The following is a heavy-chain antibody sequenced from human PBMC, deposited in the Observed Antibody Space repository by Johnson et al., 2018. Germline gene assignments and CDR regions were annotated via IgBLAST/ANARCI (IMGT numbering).Heavy chain of an antibody. CDR1: GFTFSRHA. CDR3: ARELIGVGGIGVDDAFDI. CDR2: LSYDGSDK. Sequence: QVQLVQSGGGVVQPGRSLRLSCAASGFTFSRHAMHWVRQPPGKGLEWVASLSYDGSDKSYAASVKGRFTISRDNSKNSLYLQLNSLRAEDTAVYYCARELIGVGGIGVDDAFDIWGQGTMVTVSS. D-gene: IGHD6-19*01. V-gene: IGHV3-30-3*01. J-gene: IGHJ3*02.